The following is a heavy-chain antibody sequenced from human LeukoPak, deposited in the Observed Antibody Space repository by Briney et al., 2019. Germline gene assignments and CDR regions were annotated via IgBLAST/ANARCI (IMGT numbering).Heavy chain of an antibody. J-gene: IGHJ4*02. CDR2: IIPMFDIA. Sequence: SVKVSCKASGGTFSSYAISWVRQAPGQGLEWMGRIIPMFDIANYAQKFQGRVTITADKSTSTAYMELSSLRSEDTAVYYCAVRNCSSTTCSGPLDYWGQGTLVTVSS. CDR3: AVRNCSSTTCSGPLDY. CDR1: GGTFSSYA. D-gene: IGHD2-2*01. V-gene: IGHV1-69*04.